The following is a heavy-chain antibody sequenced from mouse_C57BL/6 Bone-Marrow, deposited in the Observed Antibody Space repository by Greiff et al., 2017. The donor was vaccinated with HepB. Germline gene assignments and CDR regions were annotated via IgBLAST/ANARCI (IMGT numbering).Heavy chain of an antibody. CDR2: IDPNSGGT. V-gene: IGHV1-72*01. D-gene: IGHD1-1*01. CDR1: GYTFTSYW. Sequence: QVHVKQPGAELVKPGASVKLSCKASGYTFTSYWMHWVKQRPGRGLEWIGRIDPNSGGTKYNEKFKSKATLTVDKPSSTAYMQLSSLTSEDSAVYYCAREWFGSSSAWFAYWGQGTLVTVSA. CDR3: AREWFGSSSAWFAY. J-gene: IGHJ3*01.